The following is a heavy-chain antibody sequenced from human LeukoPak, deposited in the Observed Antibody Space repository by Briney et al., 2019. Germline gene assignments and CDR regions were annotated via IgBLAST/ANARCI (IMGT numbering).Heavy chain of an antibody. CDR1: GGTFSSYA. J-gene: IGHJ6*02. CDR2: IIPIFGTA. D-gene: IGHD5-12*01. V-gene: IGHV1-69*13. Sequence: SVKVSCKASGGTFSSYAISWVRQAPGQGLEWMGGIIPIFGTANYAQKFQGRVTITADESTSTAYMELSSLRSEDTAVCYCARASDSGYERYYYGMDVWGQGTTVTVSS. CDR3: ARASDSGYERYYYGMDV.